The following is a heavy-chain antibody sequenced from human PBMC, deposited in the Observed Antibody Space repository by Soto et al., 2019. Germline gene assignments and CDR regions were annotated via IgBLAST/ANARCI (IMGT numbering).Heavy chain of an antibody. V-gene: IGHV4-59*01. CDR2: FYSSGSP. CDR3: AREFYYDSSGVGFDS. Sequence: SLTCTVSGDSISAYSWSWVRQPPGKGLEWIGDFYSSGSPHHNPSLKNRVSISEDRSKNEFSLKLSSVTAADTAIYYCAREFYYDSSGVGFDSWGQGTPVTVSS. D-gene: IGHD3-22*01. J-gene: IGHJ4*02. CDR1: GDSISAYS.